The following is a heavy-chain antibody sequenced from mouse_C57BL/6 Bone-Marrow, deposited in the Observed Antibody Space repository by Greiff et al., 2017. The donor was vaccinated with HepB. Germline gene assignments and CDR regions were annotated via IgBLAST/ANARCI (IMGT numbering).Heavy chain of an antibody. CDR2: ISYDGSN. V-gene: IGHV3-6*01. J-gene: IGHJ3*01. CDR1: GYSITSGYY. Sequence: EVKLQESGPGLVKPSQSLSLTCSVTGYSITSGYYWNWIRQFPGNKLEWMGYISYDGSNNYNPSLKNRISITRDTSKNQFFLKLNSVTTEDTATYYCVRRGAWFAYWGQGTLVTVSA. CDR3: VRRGAWFAY.